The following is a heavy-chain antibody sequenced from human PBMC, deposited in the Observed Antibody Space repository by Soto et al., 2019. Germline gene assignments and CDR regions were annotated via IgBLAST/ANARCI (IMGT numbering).Heavy chain of an antibody. J-gene: IGHJ4*02. Sequence: SETLSLTCAVSGGSISSGGYSWSWIRQPPGKGLEWIGYIYHSGSTYYNPSLKSRVTISVDRSKNQFSLKLISVTAADTAIYFCAREGNLGRWLQPLDFWGQGTLVTVSS. D-gene: IGHD5-12*01. CDR2: IYHSGST. CDR1: GGSISSGGYS. CDR3: AREGNLGRWLQPLDF. V-gene: IGHV4-30-2*01.